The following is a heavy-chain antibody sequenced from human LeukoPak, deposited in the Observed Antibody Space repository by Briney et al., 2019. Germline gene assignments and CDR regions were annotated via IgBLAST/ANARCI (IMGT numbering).Heavy chain of an antibody. Sequence: GGSLILSCAASGFTFSTYAMSWVRQAPGKGLEWVSVISGSGGNTYYPDSVKGRFTISRDNSENTLYLQMNSLRAEDTAVYYCAKSEGGVNTAMAYWGQGTLVTVSS. J-gene: IGHJ4*02. D-gene: IGHD5-18*01. CDR3: AKSEGGVNTAMAY. V-gene: IGHV3-23*01. CDR1: GFTFSTYA. CDR2: ISGSGGNT.